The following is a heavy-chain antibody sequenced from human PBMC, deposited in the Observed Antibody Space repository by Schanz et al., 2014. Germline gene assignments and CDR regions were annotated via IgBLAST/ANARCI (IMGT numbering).Heavy chain of an antibody. J-gene: IGHJ4*02. D-gene: IGHD1-1*01. CDR3: ARDGVAATTDFEY. Sequence: EVQLVESGGGLVQPGGSLRLSCAASGFTFSSYWMSWVRQAPGKGLEWVANIKQDESERSYVDSVKGRFTISRDNAKSSLALQMNGLRADDTAVYYCARDGVAATTDFEYWGQGALVTVSS. CDR1: GFTFSSYW. CDR2: IKQDESER. V-gene: IGHV3-7*01.